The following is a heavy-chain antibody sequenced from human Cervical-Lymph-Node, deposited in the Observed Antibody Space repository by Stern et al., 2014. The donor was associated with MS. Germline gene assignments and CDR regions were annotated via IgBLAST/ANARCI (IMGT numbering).Heavy chain of an antibody. D-gene: IGHD4-23*01. CDR3: ARHSVGVKDFDS. J-gene: IGHJ4*02. CDR2: VYYNGTT. Sequence: QLQLQESGPGLVKPSATLSLTCTVSGCSIRTFSWSWIRQPPGRGLEWIGCVYYNGTTTHNPSLKSRVTMSVDTSKSQLSLRLHSVTAADTAVYYCARHSVGVKDFDSWGQGTLVTVSS. CDR1: GCSIRTFS. V-gene: IGHV4-59*01.